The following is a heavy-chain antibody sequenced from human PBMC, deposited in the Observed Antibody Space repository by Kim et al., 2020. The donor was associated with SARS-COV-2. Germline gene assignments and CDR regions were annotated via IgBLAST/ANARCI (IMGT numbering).Heavy chain of an antibody. D-gene: IGHD3-10*01. CDR3: TTGPRITMVRGVIH. Sequence: GGSLRLSCAASGFTFSNAWMSWVRQAPGKGLEWVGRIKSKTDGGTTDYAAPVKGRFTISRDDSKNTLYLQMNSLKTEDTAVYYCTTGPRITMVRGVIHWGQGTLVTVSS. J-gene: IGHJ4*02. CDR1: GFTFSNAW. V-gene: IGHV3-15*01. CDR2: IKSKTDGGTT.